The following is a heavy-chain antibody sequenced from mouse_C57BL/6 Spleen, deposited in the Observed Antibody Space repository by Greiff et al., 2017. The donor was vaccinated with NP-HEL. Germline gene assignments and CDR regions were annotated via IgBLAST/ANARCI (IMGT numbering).Heavy chain of an antibody. CDR1: GYTFTSYW. J-gene: IGHJ2*01. Sequence: QVQLQQSGAELAKPGASVKLSCKASGYTFTSYWMHWVKQRPGQGLEWIGYIDPSSGYTKYNQKFKDKATLTADKSSSTAYMQLSSLTYEDSAVYYCARNYGSSYGYFDYWGQGTTLTVSS. CDR3: ARNYGSSYGYFDY. CDR2: IDPSSGYT. V-gene: IGHV1-7*01. D-gene: IGHD1-1*01.